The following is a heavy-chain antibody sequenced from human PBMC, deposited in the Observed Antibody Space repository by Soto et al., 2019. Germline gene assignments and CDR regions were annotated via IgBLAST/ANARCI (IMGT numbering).Heavy chain of an antibody. J-gene: IGHJ4*02. CDR3: ARQNWFFDY. CDR2: INPDGSGE. D-gene: IGHD3-10*01. CDR1: GFSFEIYW. Sequence: GGSLRLSCAASGFSFEIYWMGWVRQAPGKGLEWVANINPDGSGEYYLDSVKGRFTISRDNAKNSVYLQMNSLVGDDTAVYYCARQNWFFDYWGQGTPVTVSS. V-gene: IGHV3-7*01.